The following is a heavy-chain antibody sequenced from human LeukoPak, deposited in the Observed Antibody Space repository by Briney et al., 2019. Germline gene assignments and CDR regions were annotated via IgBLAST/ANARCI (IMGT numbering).Heavy chain of an antibody. V-gene: IGHV3-74*01. J-gene: IGHJ4*02. CDR3: ARGAPLRYFDWVPASHFDY. CDR1: GFTFSSYW. Sequence: GGSLRLSCAASGFTFSSYWMHWVRQAPGKGLVWVSRINSDGSSTSYADSVKGRFTISRDNAKNTLYLQMNSLRAEDTAVYYCARGAPLRYFDWVPASHFDYWGQGTLVTVSS. D-gene: IGHD3-9*01. CDR2: INSDGSST.